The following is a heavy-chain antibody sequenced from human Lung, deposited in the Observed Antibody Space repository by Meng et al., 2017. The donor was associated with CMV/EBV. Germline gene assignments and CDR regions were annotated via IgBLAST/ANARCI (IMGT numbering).Heavy chain of an antibody. CDR3: ARNGQKTGTPSHY. J-gene: IGHJ4*01. Sequence: SCAASGFTFSNYEMNWVRQAPGQGLEWVSYISTSGSTMYYADSVKGRFTVSRDNAKNSLYLQMNSMRAEDTAVYYCARNGQKTGTPSHYWGHGTLVTVSS. V-gene: IGHV3-48*03. CDR2: ISTSGSTM. D-gene: IGHD1-1*01. CDR1: GFTFSNYE.